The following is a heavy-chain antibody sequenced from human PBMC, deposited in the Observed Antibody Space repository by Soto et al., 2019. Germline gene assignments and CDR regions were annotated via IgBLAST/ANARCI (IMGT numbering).Heavy chain of an antibody. CDR2: INGRGNYI. CDR3: VREDGKVGTNSAFDY. V-gene: IGHV3-21*01. J-gene: IGHJ4*02. CDR1: GFTFSTYT. D-gene: IGHD1-26*01. Sequence: PGGSLRLSCASSGFTFSTYTMNWVRQAPGKGLEWVSSINGRGNYIYYAESVKGRFTISRDNAKNSLYLQMDRPRAEDTALYYCVREDGKVGTNSAFDYWGLGALVTVSS.